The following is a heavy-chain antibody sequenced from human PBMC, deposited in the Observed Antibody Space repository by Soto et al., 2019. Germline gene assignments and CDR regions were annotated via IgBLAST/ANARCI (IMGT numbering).Heavy chain of an antibody. V-gene: IGHV1-18*04. J-gene: IGHJ4*02. CDR1: GYTFTSYG. D-gene: IGHD6-19*01. CDR2: ISAYNGNT. Sequence: AAVKVSCKASGYTFTSYGISWVRQAPGQGLEWMGWISAYNGNTNYAQKLQGRVTMTTDTSTSTAYMELRSLRSDDTAVYYCARAGRYSSGWYFSAYYFDYWGQGTLVTSPQ. CDR3: ARAGRYSSGWYFSAYYFDY.